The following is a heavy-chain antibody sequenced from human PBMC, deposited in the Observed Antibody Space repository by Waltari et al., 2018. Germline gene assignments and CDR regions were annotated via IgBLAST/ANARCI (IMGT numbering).Heavy chain of an antibody. D-gene: IGHD3-10*01. V-gene: IGHV1-69*05. CDR3: AREYYYGSGSYLDYYYGMDV. Sequence: QVQLVQSGAEVKKPGSSVKVSCKASGGTFSSYAISWVRQAPGQGLEWMGGIIPIFGTANYAQKFQGRVTITTDESTSTAYMELSSLRSEDTAVYYCAREYYYGSGSYLDYYYGMDVWGQGTTVTVSS. CDR2: IIPIFGTA. CDR1: GGTFSSYA. J-gene: IGHJ6*02.